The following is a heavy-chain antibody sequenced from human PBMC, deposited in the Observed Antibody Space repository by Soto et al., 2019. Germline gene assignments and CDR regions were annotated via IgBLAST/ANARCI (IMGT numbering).Heavy chain of an antibody. J-gene: IGHJ4*02. D-gene: IGHD3-10*01. CDR1: GFPFSSYW. CDR2: IKEDGSEK. Sequence: GGSLRLSCAASGFPFSSYWMSWVRQAPGKGLEWVANIKEDGSEKNYVDSVKGQFTISRDNAKNSLYLQMNSLRAEDTAVYYCARERYYYGSGDYWGQGTLVTVSS. V-gene: IGHV3-7*01. CDR3: ARERYYYGSGDY.